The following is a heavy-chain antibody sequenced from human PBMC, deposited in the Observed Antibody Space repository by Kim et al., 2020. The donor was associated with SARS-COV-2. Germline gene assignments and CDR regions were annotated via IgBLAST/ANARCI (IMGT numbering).Heavy chain of an antibody. CDR2: IYYSGST. CDR3: AGLYGSGSYYLYYYYYYGMDV. CDR1: GGSISSSSYY. Sequence: SETLSLTCTVSGGSISSSSYYWGWISQPPGKGLEWIGSIYYSGSTYYNPSLKSRVTISVDTSKNQFSLKLSSVTAADTAVYYCAGLYGSGSYYLYYYYYYGMDVWGQGTTVTVSS. D-gene: IGHD3-10*01. V-gene: IGHV4-39*01. J-gene: IGHJ6*02.